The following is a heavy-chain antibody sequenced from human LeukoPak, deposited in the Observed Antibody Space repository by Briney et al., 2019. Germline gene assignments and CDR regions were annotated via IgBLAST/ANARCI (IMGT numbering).Heavy chain of an antibody. CDR1: GGSFSGYY. D-gene: IGHD3-10*01. Sequence: SETLSLTCAVYGGSFSGYYWSWIRQPPGKGLEWIGEINHSGSTNYNPSLKSRVTISVGTSKNQFSLKLSSVTAADTAVYYCARATMVRGADYWGQGTLVTVSS. CDR3: ARATMVRGADY. J-gene: IGHJ4*02. CDR2: INHSGST. V-gene: IGHV4-34*01.